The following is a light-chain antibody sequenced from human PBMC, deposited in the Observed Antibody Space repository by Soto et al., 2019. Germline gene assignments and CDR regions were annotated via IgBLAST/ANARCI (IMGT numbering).Light chain of an antibody. J-gene: IGKJ5*01. CDR3: QQYHNWPIT. CDR1: QSVSSN. Sequence: ETVMTESPPTLPMSHREKVTLSCRASQSVSSNLAWYQQKPGQAPRILMYDASTRATGISARFSGSGSGTEFTLTISSLQSEDFAVYYCQQYHNWPITFGQGTRLEIK. V-gene: IGKV3-15*01. CDR2: DAS.